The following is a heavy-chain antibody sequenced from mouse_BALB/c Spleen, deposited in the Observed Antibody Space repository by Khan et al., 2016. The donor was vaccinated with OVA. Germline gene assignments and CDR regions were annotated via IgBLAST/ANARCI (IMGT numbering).Heavy chain of an antibody. J-gene: IGHJ3*01. V-gene: IGHV1-59*01. CDR1: GYTFTSFW. CDR2: IDPSKSET. D-gene: IGHD1-1*01. Sequence: QVQLQQSGPELVRPGASVKMSCKASGYTFTSFWIHWVKQRPGQGLEWIGMIDPSKSETRLNQKFKDKATMTVDKSSNTAYMQLSRLRSEDSAVYYCARGGYGSPFAYWGQGTLVTVSA. CDR3: ARGGYGSPFAY.